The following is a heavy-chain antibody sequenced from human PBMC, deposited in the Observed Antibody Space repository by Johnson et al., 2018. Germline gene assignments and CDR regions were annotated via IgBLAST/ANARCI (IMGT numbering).Heavy chain of an antibody. J-gene: IGHJ6*02. V-gene: IGHV3-23*01. CDR1: GFTFSSFA. CDR2: ISGSGGST. Sequence: EVQLLESGGGLVQPGGSLRLSCAASGFTFSSFAMSWVRQAPGKGLEWVSGISGSGGSTYYADSVKGGFIISRDNSKNTLYLQMNSRSAEDTAVYYCARDEPIVVVVAGSPGYGMDVWGQGTTVTVSS. D-gene: IGHD2-15*01. CDR3: ARDEPIVVVVAGSPGYGMDV.